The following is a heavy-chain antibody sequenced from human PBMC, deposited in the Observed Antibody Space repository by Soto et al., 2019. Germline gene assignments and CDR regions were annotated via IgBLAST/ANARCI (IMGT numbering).Heavy chain of an antibody. CDR2: ISFDGSSN. Sequence: PGGSLRLSCAASGFTFSTYAMHWFRQAPGKGLEWVAVISFDGSSNTYTDSVKGRFSISRDNSKNTLYLQVNSLRAEDTAVYYCTRGKGYCSANSCYGDYYHAMDVWGQGTTVTVSS. V-gene: IGHV3-30-3*01. CDR3: TRGKGYCSANSCYGDYYHAMDV. CDR1: GFTFSTYA. J-gene: IGHJ6*02. D-gene: IGHD2-15*01.